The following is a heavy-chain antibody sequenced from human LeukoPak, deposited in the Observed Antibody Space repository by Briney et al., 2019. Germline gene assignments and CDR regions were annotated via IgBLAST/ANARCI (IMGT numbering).Heavy chain of an antibody. J-gene: IGHJ4*02. CDR1: GFTFSISW. V-gene: IGHV3-7*01. CDR3: ARDAGWGYYDL. CDR2: IDEHGSGK. Sequence: PGGSLRLSCVASGFTFSISWVTWVRQAPGEGLEWVANIDEHGSGKYYVDSVKGRFAISRDYASNSVFLQMDSLRAEDTSVYYCARDAGWGYYDLWGQGTPVTVSS. D-gene: IGHD1-26*01.